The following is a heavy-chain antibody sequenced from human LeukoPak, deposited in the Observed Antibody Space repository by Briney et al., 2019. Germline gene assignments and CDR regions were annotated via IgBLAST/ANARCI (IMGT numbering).Heavy chain of an antibody. CDR1: GGSISRSSYY. V-gene: IGHV4-39*01. J-gene: IGHJ1*01. Sequence: QLQLQESGPGLVKPSETLSLTCTVSGGSISRSSYYWGWIRQPPGNGLGWTGSIYYSGSTYYSPSLKGRVTISVDTSKNQFSLKLSSVTAADTGVYYCARHSSGWYSPYFQHWGQGTLVTVSS. CDR2: IYYSGST. CDR3: ARHSSGWYSPYFQH. D-gene: IGHD6-19*01.